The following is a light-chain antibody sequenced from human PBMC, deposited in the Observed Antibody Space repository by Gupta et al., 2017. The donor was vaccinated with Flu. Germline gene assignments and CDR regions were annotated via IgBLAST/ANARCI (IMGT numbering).Light chain of an antibody. J-gene: IGKJ2*01. CDR3: QQYKKWPRST. Sequence: EIVMTQSPATLSVSPGERATLSCRASQSVTSKLAWFQQKPGQAPRLLIYGASTRDTGIPSRFSGSGYTTEFTLTISSRQSEDFAVYYCQQYKKWPRSTFGQGTKLEIK. CDR2: GAS. CDR1: QSVTSK. V-gene: IGKV3-15*01.